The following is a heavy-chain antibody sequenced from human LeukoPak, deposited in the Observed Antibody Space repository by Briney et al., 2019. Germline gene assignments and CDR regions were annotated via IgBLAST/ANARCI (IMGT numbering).Heavy chain of an antibody. V-gene: IGHV3-30*02. CDR1: GFTFSRSW. CDR2: IRYDGSNK. Sequence: GGSLRLSCAASGFTFSRSWMHWVRQAPGKGLEWVAFIRYDGSNKYYADSVKGRFTISRDNSKNTLYLQMNSLRAEDTAVYYCARDAYYYDSSGYYPPIRYWGQGTLVTVSS. CDR3: ARDAYYYDSSGYYPPIRY. D-gene: IGHD3-22*01. J-gene: IGHJ4*02.